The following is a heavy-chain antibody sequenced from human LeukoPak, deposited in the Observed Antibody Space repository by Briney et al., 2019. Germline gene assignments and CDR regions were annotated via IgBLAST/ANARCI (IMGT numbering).Heavy chain of an antibody. J-gene: IGHJ4*02. CDR3: VTDTSTGGLFDY. V-gene: IGHV3-48*02. D-gene: IGHD5-18*01. CDR2: ISSSSNTI. Sequence: GGSLRLSCAASGFTFSSYSMNWVRQAPGEGLEWVSYISSSSNTIYYADSVKGRFTISRDNAKNSLYLQMNSLRDEDTALYYCVTDTSTGGLFDYWGQGTLVTVSS. CDR1: GFTFSSYS.